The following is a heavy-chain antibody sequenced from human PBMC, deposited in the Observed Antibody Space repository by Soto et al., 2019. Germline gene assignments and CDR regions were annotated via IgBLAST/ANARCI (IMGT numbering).Heavy chain of an antibody. V-gene: IGHV2-70*13. J-gene: IGHJ5*02. CDR2: IDWADDK. CDR1: GFSLSTSGMC. CDR3: ARIRLGDSSGSYFFDP. Sequence: SGPTLVNPTQTLTLTCTFSGFSLSTSGMCVSWIRQPPGKALEWLALIDWADDKYYTTSLKTRLTISKDTSKNQVVLTMTNMDPVDTATYYCARIRLGDSSGSYFFDPWGQGTLVTVSS. D-gene: IGHD3-22*01.